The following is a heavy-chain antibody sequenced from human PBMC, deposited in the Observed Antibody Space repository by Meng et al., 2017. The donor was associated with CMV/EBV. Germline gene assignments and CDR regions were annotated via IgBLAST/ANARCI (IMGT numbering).Heavy chain of an antibody. CDR1: GFTFDDYA. V-gene: IGHV3-9*01. D-gene: IGHD1-14*01. CDR2: ISWNSGSI. J-gene: IGHJ4*02. CDR3: AKDIGQLQITEYYFDY. Sequence: LTCAASGFTFDDYAMHWVRQAPGKGLEWVSGISWNSGSIGYADSVKGRFTISRDNAKNSLYLQMNSLRAEDTALYYCAKDIGQLQITEYYFDYWGQGTLVTVSS.